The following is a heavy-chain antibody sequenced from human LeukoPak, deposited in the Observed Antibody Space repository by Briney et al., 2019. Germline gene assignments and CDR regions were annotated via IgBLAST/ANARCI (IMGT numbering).Heavy chain of an antibody. D-gene: IGHD5-18*01. CDR1: GGSISSYY. CDR3: ARDGEVDTAMVNYYYGMDV. V-gene: IGHV4-4*07. Sequence: SETLSLTCTVSGGSISSYYWSWIRQPAGKGLEWIGRIYTSGSTNYNPSLKGRVTMSVDTSKNQFSLKLSSVTAADTAVYYCARDGEVDTAMVNYYYGMDVWGQGTTVTVSS. CDR2: IYTSGST. J-gene: IGHJ6*02.